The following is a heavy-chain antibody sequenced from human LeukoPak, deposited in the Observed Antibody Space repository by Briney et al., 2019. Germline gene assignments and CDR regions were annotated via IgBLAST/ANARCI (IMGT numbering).Heavy chain of an antibody. D-gene: IGHD6-19*01. CDR1: GFSFSSYW. V-gene: IGHV3-7*01. Sequence: GGSLRLSCAASGFSFSSYWMSWVRQAPGKGLEWVANIKQDGSEKYYVDSVKGRFTISRDNAKNSLYLQMNSLRAEDTAVYYCARGFRGWCAEGFDYWGQGTVVTVSS. CDR3: ARGFRGWCAEGFDY. CDR2: IKQDGSEK. J-gene: IGHJ4*02.